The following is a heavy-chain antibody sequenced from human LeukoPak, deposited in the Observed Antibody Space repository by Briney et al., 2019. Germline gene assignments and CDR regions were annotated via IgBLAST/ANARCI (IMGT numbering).Heavy chain of an antibody. CDR2: ISSSGSTI. J-gene: IGHJ3*02. V-gene: IGHV3-48*03. CDR1: GFTVSSYE. Sequence: GGSLRLSCAASGFTVSSYEMNWVRQAPGKGLEWVSYISSSGSTIYYGDSVKGRFTISRDNAKNSLYLQMNSLRAEDTAAYYCARGGLTQGPFDIWGQGTTVTVSS. CDR3: ARGGLTQGPFDI. D-gene: IGHD3/OR15-3a*01.